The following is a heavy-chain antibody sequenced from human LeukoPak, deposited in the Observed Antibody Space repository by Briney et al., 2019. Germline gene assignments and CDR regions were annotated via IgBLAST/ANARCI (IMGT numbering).Heavy chain of an antibody. J-gene: IGHJ4*02. CDR3: ARWVAATRYYFDY. V-gene: IGHV1-69*04. CDR2: IIPILGIA. Sequence: ASVKVSCKASGGTFSSYAISWVRQAPGQGLEWMGRIIPILGIANYAQKFQGRVTITADKSTSTAYMELSSLKSEDTAVYYCARWVAATRYYFDYWGQGTLVTVSS. D-gene: IGHD2-15*01. CDR1: GGTFSSYA.